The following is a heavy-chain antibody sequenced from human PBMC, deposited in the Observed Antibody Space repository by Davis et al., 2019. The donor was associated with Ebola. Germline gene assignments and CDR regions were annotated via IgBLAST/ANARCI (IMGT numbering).Heavy chain of an antibody. CDR2: ISGSATST. J-gene: IGHJ4*02. Sequence: GESLKISCAASGFTFYRYEMNWVRQAPGKGLEWVSYISGSATSTFYADSVKGRFTISRDNARDSLYLQMDSLRVEDTAIYYCARDAFSLSRYDTEDHWGQRTLVTVSS. D-gene: IGHD3-9*01. CDR1: GFTFYRYE. V-gene: IGHV3-48*03. CDR3: ARDAFSLSRYDTEDH.